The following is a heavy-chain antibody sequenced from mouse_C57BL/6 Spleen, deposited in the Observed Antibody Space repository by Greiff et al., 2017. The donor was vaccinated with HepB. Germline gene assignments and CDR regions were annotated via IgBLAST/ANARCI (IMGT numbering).Heavy chain of an antibody. J-gene: IGHJ2*01. CDR2: IRNKANGYTT. V-gene: IGHV7-3*01. CDR1: GFTFTDYY. CDR3: ARYKGGYPDY. D-gene: IGHD2-2*01. Sequence: EVKLVESGGGLVQPGGSLSLSCAASGFTFTDYYMSWVRQPPGKALEWLGFIRNKANGYTTEYSASVKGRFTISRDNSQSILYLQMNALRAEDSATYYCARYKGGYPDYWGQGTTLTVSS.